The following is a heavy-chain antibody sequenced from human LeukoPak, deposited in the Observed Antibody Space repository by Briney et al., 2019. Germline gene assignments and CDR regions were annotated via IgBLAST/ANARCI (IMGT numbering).Heavy chain of an antibody. CDR3: ARLADCSSTSCYDY. Sequence: SEILSLTCTVSGGSISSSTYYWGWIRQPPGKGLEWIGSIYYSGSTYYNPSLKSRVTISVDTSKNQFSLRLSSVTAADTAVYYCARLADCSSTSCYDYWGQGTLVTVSS. J-gene: IGHJ4*02. CDR2: IYYSGST. CDR1: GGSISSSTYY. D-gene: IGHD2-2*01. V-gene: IGHV4-39*01.